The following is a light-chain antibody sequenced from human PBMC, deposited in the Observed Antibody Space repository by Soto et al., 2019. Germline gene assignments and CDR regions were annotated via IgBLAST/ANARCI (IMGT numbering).Light chain of an antibody. V-gene: IGKV1-12*01. Sequence: DAQRTHSPSSVSASLGDRVTITCRASQCISSWLAWYQQKPGKAPKLLIYAASSLQSGVPSRFSGSVSGTDFTLTITSVQPEDFPTYCCQQTNSFALTFGGGTKVEIK. CDR3: QQTNSFALT. CDR1: QCISSW. CDR2: AAS. J-gene: IGKJ4*01.